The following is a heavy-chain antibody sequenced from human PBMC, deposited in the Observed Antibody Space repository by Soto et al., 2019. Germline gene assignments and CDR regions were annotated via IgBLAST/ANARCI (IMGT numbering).Heavy chain of an antibody. CDR1: GFTFRSSC. CDR2: ISRGSSII. Sequence: GGPLSSYSATSGFTFRSSCVYWGRQAPGKGLEWGSYISRGSSIIYYADSVKGRFTISRDNVTNSMHMQMNSLRDEDTAVYYCARDLVSYGLVWNMDVWGQETTFILSS. D-gene: IGHD5-18*01. CDR3: ARDLVSYGLVWNMDV. V-gene: IGHV3-48*02. J-gene: IGHJ6*02.